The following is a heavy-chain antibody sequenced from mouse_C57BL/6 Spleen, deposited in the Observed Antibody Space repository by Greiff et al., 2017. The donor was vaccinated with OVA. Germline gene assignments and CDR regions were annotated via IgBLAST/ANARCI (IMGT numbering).Heavy chain of an antibody. CDR2: INPNNGGT. Sequence: EVQLQQSGPELVKPGASVKIPCKASGYTFTDYNMDWVKQSHGKSLEWIGDINPNNGGTIYNQKFKGKATLTVDKSSSTAYMELRSLTSEDTAVYYGARGSSGYGWVAYWGQGTLVTVSA. CDR1: GYTFTDYN. CDR3: ARGSSGYGWVAY. J-gene: IGHJ3*01. V-gene: IGHV1-18*01. D-gene: IGHD3-2*02.